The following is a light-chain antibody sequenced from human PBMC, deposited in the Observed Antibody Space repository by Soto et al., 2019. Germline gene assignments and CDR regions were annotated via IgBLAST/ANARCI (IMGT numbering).Light chain of an antibody. CDR1: QSVSGTY. CDR3: QEYSSSRT. J-gene: IGKJ1*01. V-gene: IGKV3-20*01. Sequence: EGVLTPAPGTPFLSPGERATPSCRASQSVSGTYLAWYQQKPGQAPRLLIYGASSRATGIPDRFSGSGSGTAFTLTISRLEPDDFAVYYCQEYSSSRTFGQGTKV. CDR2: GAS.